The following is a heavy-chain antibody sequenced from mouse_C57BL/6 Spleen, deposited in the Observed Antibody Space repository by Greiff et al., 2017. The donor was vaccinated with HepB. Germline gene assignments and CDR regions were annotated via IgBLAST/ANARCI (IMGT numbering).Heavy chain of an antibody. D-gene: IGHD2-1*01. CDR1: GYTFTGYW. CDR3: ARGGIYYGNYNAMDY. Sequence: VHLVESGAELMKPGASVKLSCKATGYTFTGYWIEWVKQRPGHGLEWIGEILPGSGSTNYNEKFKGKATFTADKSSNTAYMQLSSLTTEDSAIYYCARGGIYYGNYNAMDYWGQGTSVTVSS. V-gene: IGHV1-9*01. CDR2: ILPGSGST. J-gene: IGHJ4*01.